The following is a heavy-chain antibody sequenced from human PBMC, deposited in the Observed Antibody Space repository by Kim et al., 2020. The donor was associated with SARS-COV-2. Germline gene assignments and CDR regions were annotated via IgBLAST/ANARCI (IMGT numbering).Heavy chain of an antibody. Sequence: GSLRLSCAASGFTFSSYGMSWVRQAPGKGLEWVSIISGTGGRTFYADSVNGRFTISRDNSKNTLYLQMSSLRAEDTAVYYCAKGGGRQQRYFDYWGQGT. CDR1: GFTFSSYG. CDR2: ISGTGGRT. J-gene: IGHJ4*02. V-gene: IGHV3-23*01. CDR3: AKGGGRQQRYFDY. D-gene: IGHD1-1*01.